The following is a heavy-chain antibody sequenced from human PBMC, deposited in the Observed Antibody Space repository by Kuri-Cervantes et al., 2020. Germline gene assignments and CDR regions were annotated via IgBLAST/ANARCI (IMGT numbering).Heavy chain of an antibody. J-gene: IGHJ4*02. Sequence: SETLSLTCAVYGGSFSGYYWSWIRQPPGKGLEWIGEINHSGSTNYNPSLKSRVTISVDTSKNQFSLKLSSVTAADTAVCYCARAPVVDIYRFDYWGQGTLVTVSS. CDR3: ARAPVVDIYRFDY. D-gene: IGHD2-15*01. CDR2: INHSGST. V-gene: IGHV4-34*01. CDR1: GGSFSGYY.